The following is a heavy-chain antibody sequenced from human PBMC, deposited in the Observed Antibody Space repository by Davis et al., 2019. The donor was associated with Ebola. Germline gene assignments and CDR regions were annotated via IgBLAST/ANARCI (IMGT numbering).Heavy chain of an antibody. Sequence: SETLSLTCAVYGGSFSGYYWGWICQPPGKGLEWIGSIYYSGSTYYNPSLKSRVTISVDTSKNQFSLKLSSVTAADTAVYYCARRSLGYYYGMDVWGQGTTVTVSS. CDR1: GGSFSGYY. J-gene: IGHJ6*02. CDR3: ARRSLGYYYGMDV. V-gene: IGHV4-39*01. CDR2: IYYSGST. D-gene: IGHD7-27*01.